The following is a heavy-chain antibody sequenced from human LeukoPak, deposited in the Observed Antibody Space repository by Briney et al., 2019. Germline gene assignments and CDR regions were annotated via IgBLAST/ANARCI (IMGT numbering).Heavy chain of an antibody. CDR3: AKLATIFGVVIIWSDY. V-gene: IGHV3-23*01. Sequence: GGSLRLSCAASGFTFSSYAMSWVRQAPGKGLEWVSAICGSGGSTYYADSVKGRFTISRDNSKNTLYLQMNSLRAEDTAVYYCAKLATIFGVVIIWSDYWGQGTLVTVSS. J-gene: IGHJ4*02. CDR1: GFTFSSYA. D-gene: IGHD3-3*01. CDR2: ICGSGGST.